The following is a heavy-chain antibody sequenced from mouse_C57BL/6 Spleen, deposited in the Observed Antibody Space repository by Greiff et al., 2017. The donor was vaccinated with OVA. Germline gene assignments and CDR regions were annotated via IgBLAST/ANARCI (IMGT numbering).Heavy chain of an antibody. CDR2: IHPNSGST. J-gene: IGHJ1*03. CDR1: GYTFTSYW. Sequence: QVQLQHTGAELVKPGASVKLSCKASGYTFTSYWMHWVKQRPGQGLEWIGMIHPNSGSTNYNEKFKSKATLTVDKSSSTAYMQLSSLTSEDSAVYYCARWGDWYFDVWGTGTTVTVSS. CDR3: ARWGDWYFDV. V-gene: IGHV1-64*01.